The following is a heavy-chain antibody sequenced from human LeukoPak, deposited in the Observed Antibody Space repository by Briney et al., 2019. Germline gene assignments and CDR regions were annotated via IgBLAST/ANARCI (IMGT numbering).Heavy chain of an antibody. D-gene: IGHD3-3*01. CDR2: IYYSGST. CDR1: GDSISGSTYY. J-gene: IGHJ4*02. Sequence: SETLSLTCSVSGDSISGSTYYWAWIRQPPGKGLEWIGSIYYSGSTYYNTSLKSRVTISVDMSKNQFSLRVTSVTAADTAVYYCARSWGYDFWTGNLLDYWGQGTLVSVSS. CDR3: ARSWGYDFWTGNLLDY. V-gene: IGHV4-39*07.